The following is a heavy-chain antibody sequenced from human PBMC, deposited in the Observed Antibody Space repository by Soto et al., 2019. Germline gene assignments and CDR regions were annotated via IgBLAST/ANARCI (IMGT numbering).Heavy chain of an antibody. CDR3: ARDAYGDYDY. V-gene: IGHV1-18*01. D-gene: IGHD4-17*01. J-gene: IGHJ4*01. Sequence: ASVKVSFKASGYTFSSYGISWVRQAPGQGPEWMGWISTYNGNTHYGQKFQGRVTMITDTSTSTVYMELTSLRSDDTAVYYCARDAYGDYDYWG. CDR1: GYTFSSYG. CDR2: ISTYNGNT.